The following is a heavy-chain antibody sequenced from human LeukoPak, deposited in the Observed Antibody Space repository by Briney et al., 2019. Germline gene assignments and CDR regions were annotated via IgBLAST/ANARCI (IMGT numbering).Heavy chain of an antibody. J-gene: IGHJ6*03. CDR2: ISSSGSTI. CDR3: ARYMSSYYYYYMDV. Sequence: GGSLRLSCAASGFTFSSYGMSWVRQAPGKGLEWVSYISSSGSTIYYADSVKGRFTISRDNAKNSLYLQMNSLRAEDTAVYYCARYMSSYYYYYMDVWGKGTTVTISS. V-gene: IGHV3-48*04. D-gene: IGHD3-10*02. CDR1: GFTFSSYG.